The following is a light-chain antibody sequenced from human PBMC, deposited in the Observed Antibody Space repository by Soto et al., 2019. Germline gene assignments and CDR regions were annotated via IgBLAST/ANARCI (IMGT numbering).Light chain of an antibody. J-gene: IGLJ1*01. CDR3: CSYAGSYTFYV. V-gene: IGLV2-8*01. CDR2: EVS. Sequence: QSALTQPPSAAGSPGQSVTISCTGTSSDVGGYNYVSWYQQHPGKAPKLMIYEVSERPSGVPDRFSGSKSGNTASLTISGLQAEDEADYYCCSYAGSYTFYVFGTGTKLTVL. CDR1: SSDVGGYNY.